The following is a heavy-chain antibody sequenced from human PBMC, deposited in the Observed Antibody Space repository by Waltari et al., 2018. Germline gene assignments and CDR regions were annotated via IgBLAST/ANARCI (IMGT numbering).Heavy chain of an antibody. CDR1: GFSFSDSS. CDR2: IRSKSYSYLT. CDR3: ARGPDLAICRSGSCQFDY. D-gene: IGHD2-15*01. J-gene: IGHJ4*02. Sequence: EVQLVESGGGFVQPGGSLKLSCEASGFSFSDSSMHWVRQTSGKGLVWLGRIRSKSYSYLTTHAASVRGRFTISRDDSKNTAYLQMNSLKIDDTAVYFCARGPDLAICRSGSCQFDYWGQGTLVTVSS. V-gene: IGHV3-73*01.